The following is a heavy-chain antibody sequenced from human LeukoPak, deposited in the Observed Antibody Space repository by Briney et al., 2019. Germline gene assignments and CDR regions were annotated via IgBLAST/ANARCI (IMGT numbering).Heavy chain of an antibody. CDR3: ARDRGHYYGSGQPDDAFDI. CDR2: IWYDGSNK. V-gene: IGHV3-33*01. Sequence: GGSLRLSCAASGFTFSSYGMHWVRQAPGKGLEWVAVIWYDGSNKYYTDSVKGRFTISRDNPKNTLYLQMNSLRAEDTAVYYCARDRGHYYGSGQPDDAFDIWGQGTMVTVSS. D-gene: IGHD3-10*01. CDR1: GFTFSSYG. J-gene: IGHJ3*02.